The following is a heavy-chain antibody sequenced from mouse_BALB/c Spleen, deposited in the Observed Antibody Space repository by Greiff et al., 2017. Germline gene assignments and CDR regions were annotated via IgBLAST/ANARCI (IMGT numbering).Heavy chain of an antibody. J-gene: IGHJ4*01. Sequence: QVQLQQSGAELAKPGASVKMSCKASGYTFTSYWMHWVKQRPGQGLEWIGYINPSTGYTEYNQKFKDKATLTADKSSSTAYMQLSSLTSEDSAVYYCARKLMITYAMDYWGQGTSVTVSS. CDR3: ARKLMITYAMDY. V-gene: IGHV1-7*01. CDR1: GYTFTSYW. CDR2: INPSTGYT. D-gene: IGHD2-3*01.